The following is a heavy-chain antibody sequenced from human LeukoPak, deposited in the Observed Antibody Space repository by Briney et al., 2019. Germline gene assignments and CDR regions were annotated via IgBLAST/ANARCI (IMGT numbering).Heavy chain of an antibody. V-gene: IGHV1-69*05. J-gene: IGHJ5*02. CDR1: GGTFSSYA. CDR2: IIPIFGTA. D-gene: IGHD2-21*02. CDR3: ARDKSVVVTAIPFHRGWFDP. Sequence: ASVKVSCKASGGTFSSYAISWVRQAPGQGLEWMGRIIPIFGTANYAQKFQGRVTITTGESTSTAYMELSSLRSEDTAVYYCARDKSVVVTAIPFHRGWFDPWGQGTLVTVSP.